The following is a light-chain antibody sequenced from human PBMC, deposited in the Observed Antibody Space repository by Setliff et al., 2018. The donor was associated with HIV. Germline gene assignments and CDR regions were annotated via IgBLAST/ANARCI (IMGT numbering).Light chain of an antibody. CDR2: EVS. J-gene: IGLJ1*01. CDR1: SSDVGSYNS. CDR3: CSYAGRYIYV. V-gene: IGLV2-14*01. Sequence: QSVLTQPASVSGSPGQSITISCTGTSSDVGSYNSVSWFQQHPGKAPKLMIYEVSDRPSGVSNRFSGSNSGNTASLTISGLQAEDEADYYCCSYAGRYIYVLGTGTKVTVL.